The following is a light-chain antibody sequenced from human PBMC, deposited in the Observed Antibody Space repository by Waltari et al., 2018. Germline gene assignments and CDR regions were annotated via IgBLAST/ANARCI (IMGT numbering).Light chain of an antibody. Sequence: EIVLTQSPATLSLSPGDRATLPCRASQSVSTYLAWYQQKPGPAPRLLIYDASDRATGIPARFSGSGSGTDFTLTISSLEPEDFAVYFCQQRTNWPPRLTFGGGTKVEIK. V-gene: IGKV3-11*01. CDR1: QSVSTY. J-gene: IGKJ4*01. CDR2: DAS. CDR3: QQRTNWPPRLT.